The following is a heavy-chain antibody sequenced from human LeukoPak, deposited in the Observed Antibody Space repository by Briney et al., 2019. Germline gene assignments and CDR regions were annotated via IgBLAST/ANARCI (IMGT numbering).Heavy chain of an antibody. D-gene: IGHD3-10*01. CDR2: IYYSGST. Sequence: SETLSLTCTVSGGSISSGGYYSSWIRQHPGKGLEWLGYIYYSGSTYYNPSLKSRVTISVDTSKNHFSLRLSSVTAADTAVYYCARSRFPYSSGSYFDYWGQGTLVTVSS. CDR1: GGSISSGGYY. CDR3: ARSRFPYSSGSYFDY. J-gene: IGHJ4*02. V-gene: IGHV4-31*03.